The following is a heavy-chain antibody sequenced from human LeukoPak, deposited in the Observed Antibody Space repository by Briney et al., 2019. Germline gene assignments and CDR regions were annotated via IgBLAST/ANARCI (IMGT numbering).Heavy chain of an antibody. Sequence: SETLSLTCAVSGYSISSGYYWGWIRQPPGKGLEWIGSIYHSGSTYYNPSLKSRVTISVDTSKNQFSLKLSSVTAADTAVYYCAREPYDYYYGSGSYYNTTDYWGQGTLVTVSS. CDR1: GYSISSGYY. CDR2: IYHSGST. D-gene: IGHD3-10*01. J-gene: IGHJ4*02. CDR3: AREPYDYYYGSGSYYNTTDY. V-gene: IGHV4-38-2*02.